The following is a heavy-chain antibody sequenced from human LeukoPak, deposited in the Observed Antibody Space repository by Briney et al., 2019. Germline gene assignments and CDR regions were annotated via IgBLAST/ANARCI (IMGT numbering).Heavy chain of an antibody. CDR2: IHSSGST. CDR3: ARDPGDTDWYNFDF. Sequence: KPSDTLSLTCTVSGGSLSGHFWSWFRRPPGKGLENIGYIHSSGSTNYNPSYKSRVTVSLEMSKNQFSLSLSSVTAADTAVYYCARDPGDTDWYNFDFWGQGILATVSS. D-gene: IGHD3-9*01. V-gene: IGHV4-59*11. J-gene: IGHJ4*02. CDR1: GGSLSGHF.